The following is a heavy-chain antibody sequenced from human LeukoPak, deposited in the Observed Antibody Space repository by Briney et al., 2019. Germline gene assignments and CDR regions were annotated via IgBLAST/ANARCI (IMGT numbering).Heavy chain of an antibody. J-gene: IGHJ4*02. D-gene: IGHD3-10*01. CDR3: AKASGSLLWFKIDS. CDR2: ISTSTTYK. V-gene: IGHV3-21*04. Sequence: SGGSLRLSCAASGFTFSSYNMNWVRQAPGKGLEWVSSISTSTTYKYYADSVKGRFTISRDNAKNSLYLQMHSLRTEDTAFYYCAKASGSLLWFKIDSWGQGTLVTVSS. CDR1: GFTFSSYN.